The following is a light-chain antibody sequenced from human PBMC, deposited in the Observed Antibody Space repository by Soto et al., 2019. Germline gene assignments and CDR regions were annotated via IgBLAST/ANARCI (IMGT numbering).Light chain of an antibody. CDR3: QQRYSSSWT. J-gene: IGKJ1*01. V-gene: IGKV1-39*01. CDR1: QSISSY. CDR2: AAS. Sequence: DIQMTQSPSSLSASVGDRVTITCRASQSISSYLNWYQQKPGKAPNLLIYAASSLQSGVPSRFSGSGSATDFTLTISSLQPEDFATYYCQQRYSSSWTFGQGTKVEIK.